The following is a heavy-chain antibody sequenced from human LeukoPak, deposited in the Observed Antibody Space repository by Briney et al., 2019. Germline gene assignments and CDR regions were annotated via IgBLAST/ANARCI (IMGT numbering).Heavy chain of an antibody. Sequence: ASVKVSCKASGYTFTGYYMRWVRQAPGQGLEWMGRINPNSGGTNYAQKFQGRVTMTRDTSISTAYMELSRLRSDDTAVYYCARDEHGGAFDIWGQGTMVTVSS. CDR1: GYTFTGYY. CDR2: INPNSGGT. CDR3: ARDEHGGAFDI. J-gene: IGHJ3*02. V-gene: IGHV1-2*06. D-gene: IGHD4-23*01.